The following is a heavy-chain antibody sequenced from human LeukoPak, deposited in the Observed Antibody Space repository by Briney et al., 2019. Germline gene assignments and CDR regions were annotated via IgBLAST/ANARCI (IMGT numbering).Heavy chain of an antibody. CDR2: SSSSSRYI. CDR1: GVTFSSYS. V-gene: IGHV3-21*01. J-gene: IGHJ5*02. D-gene: IGHD2-2*01. CDR3: ARAFCSSTSSACES. Sequence: GGTLRLSAAASGVTFSSYSMNWVRQDPGKGLEWVSSSSSSSRYIYYADSVRDRFTISRDNTKNTLYLQMHSLGTVATALHSCARAFCSSTSSACESWAQGPLVTVSS.